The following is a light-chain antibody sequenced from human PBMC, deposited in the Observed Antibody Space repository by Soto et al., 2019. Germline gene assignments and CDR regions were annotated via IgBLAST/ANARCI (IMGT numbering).Light chain of an antibody. CDR1: RYIRSD. J-gene: IGKJ1*01. V-gene: IGKV1-6*01. CDR3: LQDYNYPRT. Sequence: IQMTQSPSSLSASVGDRVTITCRASRYIRSDLSWYQQRPGQAPKVLIYTASSLQSGVPSRFSGSGSGTDFTLTISSLQPEDCATYYCLQDYNYPRTFGQGTKVEIK. CDR2: TAS.